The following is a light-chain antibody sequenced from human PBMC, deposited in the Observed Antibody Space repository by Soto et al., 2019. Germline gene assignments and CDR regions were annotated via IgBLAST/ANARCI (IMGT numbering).Light chain of an antibody. CDR3: QQYNNWPALT. Sequence: EIVLTQSPATLSLSTGERATLSCRSSQSVSSNLAWYQQKPGQAPRLLIYGASTRATGIPARFSGSGSGTEFTLTVSSLQSEDFAVYYCQQYNNWPALTFGGGTKVDIK. CDR1: QSVSSN. V-gene: IGKV3-15*01. J-gene: IGKJ4*01. CDR2: GAS.